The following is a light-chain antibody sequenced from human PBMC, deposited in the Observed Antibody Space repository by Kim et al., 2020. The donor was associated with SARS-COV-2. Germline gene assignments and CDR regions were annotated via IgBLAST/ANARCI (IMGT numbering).Light chain of an antibody. CDR3: GTWDTSLTAGV. V-gene: IGLV1-51*01. CDR2: DNN. J-gene: IGLJ2*01. Sequence: GQGVTISCSGNSSNVGNSYVSWDQQFPGTAPKRLIYDNNKRPSGIPDRFAGSKAGTSATLGITGLQTGDEAVYHCGTWDTSLTAGVFGGGTQLTVL. CDR1: SSNVGNSY.